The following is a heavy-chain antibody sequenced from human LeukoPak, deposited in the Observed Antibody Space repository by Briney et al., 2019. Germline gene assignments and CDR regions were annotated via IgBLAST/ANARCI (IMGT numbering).Heavy chain of an antibody. D-gene: IGHD3-10*01. CDR1: GGSISSGDYY. Sequence: SQTLSLACTVSGGSISSGDYYWSWIRQPPGKGLEWIGYIYYSGSTYYHPSLKSRVTTSVDKSKNQYSLNLRSVTAADTAVYYWARHGSVRSPLGPWGQGTLVTVSS. V-gene: IGHV4-30-4*01. CDR2: IYYSGST. J-gene: IGHJ5*02. CDR3: ARHGSVRSPLGP.